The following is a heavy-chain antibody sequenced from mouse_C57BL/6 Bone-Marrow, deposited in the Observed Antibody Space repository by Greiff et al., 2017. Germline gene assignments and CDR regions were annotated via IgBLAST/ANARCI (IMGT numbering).Heavy chain of an antibody. J-gene: IGHJ2*01. Sequence: VQLQQSGAELARPGASVKLSCKASGYTFTSYGISWVKQRTGQGLEWIGEIYPRSGNTYYNEKFKGKATLTADKSSSTAYMGLRSLTSEDSAVYFCATPPLYYGSSLDYWGQGTTLTVSS. D-gene: IGHD1-1*01. CDR2: IYPRSGNT. V-gene: IGHV1-81*01. CDR3: ATPPLYYGSSLDY. CDR1: GYTFTSYG.